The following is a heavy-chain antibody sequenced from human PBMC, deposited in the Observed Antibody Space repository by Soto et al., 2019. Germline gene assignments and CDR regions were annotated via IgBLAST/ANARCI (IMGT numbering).Heavy chain of an antibody. CDR3: ARDRGPSSGYYPYWFDP. Sequence: QVQLVQSGAEVKKPGSSVKVSCKASGGTFSSYAITWVRQAPGQGLEWMGGIIPIFGTANYAQKFQARVTIPEDESTSTAYEELSSLRFEDTAVYYCARDRGPSSGYYPYWFDPWGQGTLVTVSS. J-gene: IGHJ5*02. V-gene: IGHV1-69*12. D-gene: IGHD3-22*01. CDR2: IIPIFGTA. CDR1: GGTFSSYA.